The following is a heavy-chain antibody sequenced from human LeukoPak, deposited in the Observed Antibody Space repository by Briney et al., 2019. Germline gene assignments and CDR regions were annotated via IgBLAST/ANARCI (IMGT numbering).Heavy chain of an antibody. Sequence: QSGGSLRLSCAASGFTFSSYEMNWVRQAPGKGLEWVSYISSSGSTIYYADSVKGRFTISRDNAKNSLCLQMNSLRAEDTAVYYCARDSYGILTGYYNYYYGMDVWGKGTTVTVSS. CDR1: GFTFSSYE. CDR3: ARDSYGILTGYYNYYYGMDV. J-gene: IGHJ6*04. V-gene: IGHV3-48*03. CDR2: ISSSGSTI. D-gene: IGHD3-9*01.